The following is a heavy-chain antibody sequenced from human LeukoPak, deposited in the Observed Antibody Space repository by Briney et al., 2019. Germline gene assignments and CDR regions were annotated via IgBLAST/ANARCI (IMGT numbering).Heavy chain of an antibody. CDR2: IKQDGSEK. D-gene: IGHD2-2*01. V-gene: IGHV3-7*01. Sequence: GGSLRLSCAASGFTFSSYWMSWVRQAPGKGLEWVANIKQDGSEKYYVDSVKGRFTISRDNSRNTLFLQMDSLRADDTAVYYCARLPSSWGQGTLVTVSS. CDR3: ARLPSS. CDR1: GFTFSSYW. J-gene: IGHJ5*02.